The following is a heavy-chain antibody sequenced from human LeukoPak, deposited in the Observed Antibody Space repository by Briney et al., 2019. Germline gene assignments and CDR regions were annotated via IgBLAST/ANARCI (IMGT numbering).Heavy chain of an antibody. CDR2: ISPNSGGT. CDR3: ARNYGGNSKFFDN. Sequence: GASVKVSCKASGYTFTAYYMHWVRQAPGQGLEWMGWISPNSGGTNYAQNFQGRVTVTRDRSISTAYMELSGLRSDDTAVYYCARNYGGNSKFFDNWGQGTLVTVSS. D-gene: IGHD4-23*01. CDR1: GYTFTAYY. V-gene: IGHV1-2*02. J-gene: IGHJ4*02.